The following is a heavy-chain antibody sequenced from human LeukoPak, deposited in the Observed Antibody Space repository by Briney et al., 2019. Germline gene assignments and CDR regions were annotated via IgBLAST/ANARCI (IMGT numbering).Heavy chain of an antibody. D-gene: IGHD6-19*01. Sequence: ASVKVSCKASGYTFTGYYMHWVRQAPGQGLEWMGWINPNSGGTNYAQKFQGRVTMTRDTSISTAYMELSRLRSDGTAVYYCARGTSSGWADDAFDIWGQGTMVTVSS. J-gene: IGHJ3*02. V-gene: IGHV1-2*02. CDR1: GYTFTGYY. CDR2: INPNSGGT. CDR3: ARGTSSGWADDAFDI.